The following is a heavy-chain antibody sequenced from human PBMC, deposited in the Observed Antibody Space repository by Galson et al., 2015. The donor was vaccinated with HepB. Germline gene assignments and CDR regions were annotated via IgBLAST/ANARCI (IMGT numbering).Heavy chain of an antibody. J-gene: IGHJ4*02. D-gene: IGHD1-26*01. V-gene: IGHV3-48*01. CDR2: ISTTSDNK. Sequence: SLRLSCAASGFTFSSYTMNWVRQAPGKGLEWISYISTTSDNKFTADSVKGRFIISRDNAKTLLYLQINSLRAEDTAVYYCTRIALSGSYWYFDYWGQGSLVTVSS. CDR3: TRIALSGSYWYFDY. CDR1: GFTFSSYT.